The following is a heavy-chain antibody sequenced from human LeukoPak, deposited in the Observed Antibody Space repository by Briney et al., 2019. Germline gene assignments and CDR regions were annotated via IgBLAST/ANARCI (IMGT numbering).Heavy chain of an antibody. V-gene: IGHV1-69*05. CDR3: ARDKGSGSSGYFFFDY. J-gene: IGHJ4*02. CDR2: IPIFGPP. Sequence: IPIFGPPNYAQKFQGRVTTTTDETTRKAYMELSSLRSEDTAVYYCARDKGSGSSGYFFFDYWGQGTLVTVSS. D-gene: IGHD3-22*01.